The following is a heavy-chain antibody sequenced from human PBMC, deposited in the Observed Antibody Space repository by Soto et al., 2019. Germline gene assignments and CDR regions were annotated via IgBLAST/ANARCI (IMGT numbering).Heavy chain of an antibody. J-gene: IGHJ4*02. CDR1: GYTFTGYY. D-gene: IGHD5-12*01. CDR2: INPNSGGT. V-gene: IGHV1-2*04. CDR3: AREKGGDGYNFIVFDY. Sequence: ASVKVSCKASGYTFTGYYMHWVRQAPGQGLEWMGWINPNSGGTNYAQKFQGWVTMTRDTSISTAYMELSRLRSDDTAVYYCAREKGGDGYNFIVFDYWGQGTLVTVSS.